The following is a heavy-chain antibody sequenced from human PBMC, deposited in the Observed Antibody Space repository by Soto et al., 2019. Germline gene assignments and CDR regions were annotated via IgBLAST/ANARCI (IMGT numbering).Heavy chain of an antibody. CDR3: ARGIRDRTSVPAAMKGFDY. J-gene: IGHJ4*02. Sequence: EGSLRLSCAASGFTFSSYSMNWVRQAPGKGLEWVSSISSSSSYIYYADSVKGRFTISRDNAKNSLYLQMNSLRAEDTAVYYCARGIRDRTSVPAAMKGFDYWGQGTLVTVSS. CDR1: GFTFSSYS. D-gene: IGHD2-2*01. V-gene: IGHV3-21*01. CDR2: ISSSSSYI.